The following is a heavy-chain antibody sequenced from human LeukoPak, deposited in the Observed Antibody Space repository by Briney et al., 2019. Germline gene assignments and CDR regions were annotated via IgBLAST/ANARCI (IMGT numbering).Heavy chain of an antibody. CDR2: IYSGGST. D-gene: IGHD6-13*01. CDR3: ARIAAAHYYYYGMDV. Sequence: GGSLRLSCAASGFTVSSNYMSWVRQAPGKGLEWVSVIYSGGSTYYADSVKGRFTISRDNSKNTLYLQMNSLRAEDTAVYYCARIAAAHYYYYGMDVWGQGTTVTVSS. J-gene: IGHJ6*02. V-gene: IGHV3-53*01. CDR1: GFTVSSNY.